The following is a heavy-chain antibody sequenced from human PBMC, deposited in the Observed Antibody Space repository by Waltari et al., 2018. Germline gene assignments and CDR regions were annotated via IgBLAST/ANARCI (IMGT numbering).Heavy chain of an antibody. J-gene: IGHJ5*02. CDR1: GGSISSYY. Sequence: QVQLQESGPGLVKPSETLSLTCTVSGGSISSYYWSWIRQPPGKGLEWIGYIYYSGSTHYNPSLKSRVTISVDTSKNQFSLKLSSVTAADTAVYYCARDEGDCSGGSCYPYNWFDPWGQGTLVTVSS. CDR2: IYYSGST. V-gene: IGHV4-59*01. D-gene: IGHD2-15*01. CDR3: ARDEGDCSGGSCYPYNWFDP.